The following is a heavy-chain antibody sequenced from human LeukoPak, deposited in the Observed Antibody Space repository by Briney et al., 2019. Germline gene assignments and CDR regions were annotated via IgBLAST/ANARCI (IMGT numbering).Heavy chain of an antibody. V-gene: IGHV3-15*04. CDR1: GFTFAYAW. J-gene: IGHJ4*02. Sequence: GGSLRLSCAASGFTFAYAWMSWVRQTPGKGLEWVGRIESKNDGGTTDYAAPVKGRFTISRDDSKNTLYLQMNSLKTEDTAIYYCTTESGSYSGSFDFWGQGTLVTVSS. D-gene: IGHD1-26*01. CDR2: IESKNDGGTT. CDR3: TTESGSYSGSFDF.